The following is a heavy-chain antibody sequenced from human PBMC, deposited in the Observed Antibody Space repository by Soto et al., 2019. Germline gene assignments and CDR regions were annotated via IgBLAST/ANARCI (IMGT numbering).Heavy chain of an antibody. CDR1: GFTVSSNY. V-gene: IGHV3-53*01. CDR2: IYSGGST. J-gene: IGHJ6*02. CDR3: ARVFRYCRITSCYYYYYGIAV. Sequence: PGGYPGLSCAASGFTVSSNYMSWVRQAPGKGLEWVSVIYSGGSTYYADSVKGRFTISRDNSKNSLSLQMNSLRAEDTAVYYCARVFRYCRITSCYYYYYGIAVPGQRTTVILSS. D-gene: IGHD2-2*01.